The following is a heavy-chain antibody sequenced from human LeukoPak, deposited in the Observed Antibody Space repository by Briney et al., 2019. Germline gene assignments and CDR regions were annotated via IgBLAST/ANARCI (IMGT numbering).Heavy chain of an antibody. CDR1: GGSFSGYY. D-gene: IGHD3-22*01. V-gene: IGHV4-34*01. J-gene: IGHJ3*02. Sequence: SETLSLTCAVYGGSFSGYYWSWIRQPPGKGLEWIGEINHSGSTNYNPSLKSRVTISVDRSKNQFSLKLSSVTAADTAVYYCARDGDYYDSSGPIWGQGTRVTVSS. CDR3: ARDGDYYDSSGPI. CDR2: INHSGST.